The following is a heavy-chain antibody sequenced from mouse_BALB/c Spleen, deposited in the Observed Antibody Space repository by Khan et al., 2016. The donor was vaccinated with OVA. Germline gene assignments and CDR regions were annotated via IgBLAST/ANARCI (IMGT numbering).Heavy chain of an antibody. CDR2: ISTGGSYT. J-gene: IGHJ3*01. Sequence: EVELVESGGDLVKPGGSLKLSCAASGFTFSTYGMSWVRQIPDKRLEWVSAISTGGSYTYYPDSVKGRFTIPRDNAKNTLYLQMSSLKSENTAMYYCTRLAYYYNSEGFAYWGQGTLVTVSA. V-gene: IGHV5-6*01. CDR3: TRLAYYYNSEGFAY. CDR1: GFTFSTYG. D-gene: IGHD1-1*01.